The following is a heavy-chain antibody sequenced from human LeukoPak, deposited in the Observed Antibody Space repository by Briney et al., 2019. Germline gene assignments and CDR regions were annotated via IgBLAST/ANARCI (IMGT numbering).Heavy chain of an antibody. J-gene: IGHJ4*02. D-gene: IGHD3-3*01. Sequence: GASVKVSCKASGYTFTSYGISWVRQAPGQGLEWMRWISAYNGNTNYAQKLQGRVTMTTDTSTSTAYMELRSLRSDDTAVYYCARDGYDFWGGYYTFDYWGQGTLVTVSS. CDR2: ISAYNGNT. CDR3: ARDGYDFWGGYYTFDY. CDR1: GYTFTSYG. V-gene: IGHV1-18*01.